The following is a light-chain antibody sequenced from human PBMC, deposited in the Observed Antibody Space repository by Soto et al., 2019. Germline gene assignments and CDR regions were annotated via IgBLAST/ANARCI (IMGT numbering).Light chain of an antibody. CDR1: QIVGTRY. J-gene: IGKJ3*01. Sequence: EIVLTQSPGTLSLSPGERATLSCRASQIVGTRYLAWYQQKPGQAPRLLIFGASSRATGIPDRFSGSGSGTDFTLTISRLEPEDFAVYYCHHYGTSPPFPFGPGTKVDIK. CDR2: GAS. V-gene: IGKV3-20*01. CDR3: HHYGTSPPFP.